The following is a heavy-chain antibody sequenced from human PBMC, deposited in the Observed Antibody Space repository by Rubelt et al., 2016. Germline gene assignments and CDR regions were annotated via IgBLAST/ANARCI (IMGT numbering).Heavy chain of an antibody. CDR3: ARDRIRIAARQGWYFDL. Sequence: QVQLVQSGAEVKKPGASVKVSCKASGYTFTSYGISWVRQAPGQGLEWMGWISAYNGNTNYAQKLQCGVTMTTDTSTSTAYMELRSLRSDDTAVYYCARDRIRIAARQGWYFDLWGRGTLVTVSS. J-gene: IGHJ2*01. CDR2: ISAYNGNT. D-gene: IGHD6-6*01. CDR1: GYTFTSYG. V-gene: IGHV1-18*01.